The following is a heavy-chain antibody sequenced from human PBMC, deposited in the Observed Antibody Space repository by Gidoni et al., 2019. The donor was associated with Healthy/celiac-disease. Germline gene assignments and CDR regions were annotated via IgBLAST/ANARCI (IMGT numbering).Heavy chain of an antibody. CDR3: ARVGVREYIHLGMDV. CDR2: ISYDGSNK. J-gene: IGHJ6*02. D-gene: IGHD3-10*01. V-gene: IGHV3-30-3*01. Sequence: QVQLLGSGGGVVQPGRSPRLSCAASGFTSSSYAMHWVRQAPGKGLEWVAVISYDGSNKYYADAGKGRFTISRDNSKNTLYLQMNSLRAEDTAGYYCARVGVREYIHLGMDVWGQGTTVTVSS. CDR1: GFTSSSYA.